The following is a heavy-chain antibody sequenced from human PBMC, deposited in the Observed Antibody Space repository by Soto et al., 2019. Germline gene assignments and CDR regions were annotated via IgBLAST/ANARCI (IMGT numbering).Heavy chain of an antibody. V-gene: IGHV1-69*01. D-gene: IGHD5-12*01. CDR1: GGTFSSYA. CDR2: IIPLFGTA. CDR3: ARDRSTRGHYYYYGMDV. Sequence: QVPLVQSGAEVKKPGSSVKVSCKASGGTFSSYAISWVRQAPGQGLEWMGGIIPLFGTANYAQKFQGRVTITADESTSTAYMELSSLRSEDTAVYYCARDRSTRGHYYYYGMDVWGQGTTVTASS. J-gene: IGHJ6*02.